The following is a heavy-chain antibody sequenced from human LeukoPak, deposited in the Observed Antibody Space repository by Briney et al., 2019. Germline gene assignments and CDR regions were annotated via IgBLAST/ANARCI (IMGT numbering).Heavy chain of an antibody. CDR3: ARDRVEMATAGFDY. D-gene: IGHD5-24*01. CDR1: GYSISSGYY. J-gene: IGHJ4*02. V-gene: IGHV4-38-2*02. Sequence: PSETLSLTCTVSGYSISSGYYWGWIRQPPGKGLEWIGSIYHSGSTYYNPSHKSRVTISVDTSKNQFSLKLSSVTAADTAVYYCARDRVEMATAGFDYWGQGTLVTVSS. CDR2: IYHSGST.